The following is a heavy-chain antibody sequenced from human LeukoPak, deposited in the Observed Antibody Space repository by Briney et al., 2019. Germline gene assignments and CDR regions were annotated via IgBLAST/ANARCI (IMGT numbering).Heavy chain of an antibody. CDR2: IYSGGST. D-gene: IGHD3-10*01. CDR1: GFTVSSNY. J-gene: IGHJ4*02. CDR3: ATFDFGELPYY. V-gene: IGHV3-66*01. Sequence: GGSLRLSCAASGFTVSSNYMSWVRQAPGKGLEWVSVIYSGGSTYYADSVKGRFTISRDNSKSTLYLQMNSLRAEDTAVYYCATFDFGELPYYWGQGTLVTVSS.